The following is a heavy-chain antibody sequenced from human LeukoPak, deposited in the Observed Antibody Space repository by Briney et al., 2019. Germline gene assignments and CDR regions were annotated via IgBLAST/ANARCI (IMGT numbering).Heavy chain of an antibody. D-gene: IGHD6-13*01. J-gene: IGHJ4*02. V-gene: IGHV3-23*01. CDR3: AKRSSGSWYEN. CDR2: ITAGGTTT. CDR1: GFAFSGHV. Sequence: PGGSLRLSCVVSGFAFSGHVMSWVRQPPGKGLEWVSGITAGGTTTYYADSVKGRFTISRDNSKNTLYLQMNTLRAEDTAVYYCAKRSSGSWYENWGQGTLVTVSS.